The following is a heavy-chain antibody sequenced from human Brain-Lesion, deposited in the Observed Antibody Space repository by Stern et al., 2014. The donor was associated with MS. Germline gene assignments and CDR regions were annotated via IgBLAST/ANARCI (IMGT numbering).Heavy chain of an antibody. D-gene: IGHD2-8*02. CDR1: GFTFSDHY. J-gene: IGHJ4*02. V-gene: IGHV3-72*01. CDR3: IRPLVGSTRGFEY. Sequence: VQLVQPGGGSVQPGGSLRLACAASGFTFSDHYMDWVRQSPRKGLEWVGRIRNRANSYTTEYAASVKGRFTIWRDDSQNSMYLHMNSLKTEDTAVYYCIRPLVGSTRGFEYWGQGTLVTVSS. CDR2: IRNRANSYTT.